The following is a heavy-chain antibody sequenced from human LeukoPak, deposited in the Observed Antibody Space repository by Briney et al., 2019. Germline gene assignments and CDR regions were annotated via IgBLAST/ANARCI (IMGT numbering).Heavy chain of an antibody. CDR2: ISGSGGRT. V-gene: IGHV3-23*01. CDR1: GFTFSSYA. J-gene: IGHJ3*02. CDR3: ATVDDLDAFGI. Sequence: GGSLRLSCAASGFTFSSYAMSWVRQAPGKGLEGVSAISGSGGRTYYADSVKGRFTISRDNSKNTLYFQINSLRPEDTALYFCATVDDLDAFGIWGQGTLVTVSS. D-gene: IGHD2-2*03.